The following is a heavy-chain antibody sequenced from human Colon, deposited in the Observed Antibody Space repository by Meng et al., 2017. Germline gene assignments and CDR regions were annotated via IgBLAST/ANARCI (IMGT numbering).Heavy chain of an antibody. CDR1: GSTFTTYT. CDR2: IIPLTGTT. Sequence: QLQLVPSGDEWKNAGSSVNVSCKASGSTFTTYTYTWIRQAPGQGLEWVGGIIPLTGTTKSTQRFQGRLTIPADKTTNTVYMDLTSLRSDDTAVYFCARGAVDFAYWGQGTLVTVSS. V-gene: IGHV1-69*06. J-gene: IGHJ4*02. D-gene: IGHD2-15*01. CDR3: ARGAVDFAY.